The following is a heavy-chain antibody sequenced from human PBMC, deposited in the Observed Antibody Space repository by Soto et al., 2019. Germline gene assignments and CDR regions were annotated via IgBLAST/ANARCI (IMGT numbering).Heavy chain of an antibody. D-gene: IGHD3-10*01. V-gene: IGHV3-30*18. Sequence: QEQLVESGGGVVQPGRSLRLSCAASGFVFSNYGMNWVRQAPGKGREWVASITYDGSNEYYADSVKGRFTISRDDSKNTLYLLMSSLMTADTALYYCAKDVVTFLGREGCDGMDVWGQGT. CDR1: GFVFSNYG. CDR2: ITYDGSNE. J-gene: IGHJ6*02. CDR3: AKDVVTFLGREGCDGMDV.